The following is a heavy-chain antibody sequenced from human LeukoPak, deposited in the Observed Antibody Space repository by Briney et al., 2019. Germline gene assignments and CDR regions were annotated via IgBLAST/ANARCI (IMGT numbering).Heavy chain of an antibody. CDR3: AKDRVYSSSWYGGLDY. J-gene: IGHJ4*02. D-gene: IGHD6-13*01. Sequence: GGSLRLSCAASGFTFSSHAMSWVRQAPGKGLEWVLGISVSGGSTYYADSVKGRFTISRDNSKNTLYLQMDSLRAEDTAVYYCAKDRVYSSSWYGGLDYWGQGTLVTVSS. V-gene: IGHV3-23*01. CDR1: GFTFSSHA. CDR2: ISVSGGST.